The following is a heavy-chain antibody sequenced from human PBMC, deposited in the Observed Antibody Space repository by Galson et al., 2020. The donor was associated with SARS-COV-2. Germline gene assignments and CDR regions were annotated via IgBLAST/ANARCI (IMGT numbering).Heavy chain of an antibody. Sequence: ETSETLSLTCTVSGGSISSSSYYWGWIRQPPGKGLEWIGSIYYSGSTYYNPSLKSRVTISVDTSKNQFSLKLSSVTAADTAVYYCAKLTWIRGEVDYWGQGTLVTVSS. D-gene: IGHD5-18*01. CDR1: GGSISSSSYY. CDR3: AKLTWIRGEVDY. V-gene: IGHV4-39*01. J-gene: IGHJ4*02. CDR2: IYYSGST.